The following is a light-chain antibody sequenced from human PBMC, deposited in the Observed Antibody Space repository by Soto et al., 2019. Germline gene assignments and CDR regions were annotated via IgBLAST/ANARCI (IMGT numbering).Light chain of an antibody. CDR1: SSNIGINY. CDR2: RNN. V-gene: IGLV1-47*01. Sequence: QSVLTQPPSASGTPGQRVTISCSGSSSNIGINYVYWYQQLPGTAPKLLIYRNNQRPSGVPDRFFGSKSGTSASLAISGLRSEDEADYYCAAWDDSLSSPVFGGGTKLTVL. CDR3: AAWDDSLSSPV. J-gene: IGLJ3*02.